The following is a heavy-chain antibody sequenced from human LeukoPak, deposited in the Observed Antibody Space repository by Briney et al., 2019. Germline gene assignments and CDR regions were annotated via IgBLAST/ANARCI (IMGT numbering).Heavy chain of an antibody. CDR3: ARVSGDWFDP. Sequence: PGGSLRLSCAASGFTVSSNYMSWVRQAPGEGLEWVSVIYSGGSTYYADSAKGRFTISRHNSKNTLYLQMNSLRAEDTAVYYCARVSGDWFDPWGQGTLVTVSS. J-gene: IGHJ5*02. CDR2: IYSGGST. D-gene: IGHD3-10*01. V-gene: IGHV3-53*04. CDR1: GFTVSSNY.